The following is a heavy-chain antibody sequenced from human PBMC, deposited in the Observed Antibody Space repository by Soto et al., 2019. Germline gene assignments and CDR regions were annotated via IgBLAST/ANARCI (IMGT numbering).Heavy chain of an antibody. J-gene: IGHJ4*02. CDR2: ISGCGGST. CDR3: ARRGPGTYFDY. Sequence: EVQLLDSGGGLVQPGGSLRLSCAASGFTFSSYAMNWVRQAPGKGLEWVSVISGCGGSTYYADSVKGRFTISRDNSKNTLYLQMNSLRAEDTAVYYCARRGPGTYFDYWGQGTLVTVSS. V-gene: IGHV3-23*01. D-gene: IGHD6-13*01. CDR1: GFTFSSYA.